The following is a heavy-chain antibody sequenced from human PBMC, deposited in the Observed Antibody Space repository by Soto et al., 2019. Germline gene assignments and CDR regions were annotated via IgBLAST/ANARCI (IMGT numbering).Heavy chain of an antibody. CDR1: GGSISSSSYY. CDR3: ARLGGSSGYYYEAVQY. Sequence: PSGTLSLTCTVSGGSISSSSYYWGWIRQPPGKGLEWIGSIYYSGSTYYNPSLKSRVTMTTDTSTSTAYMELRSLRSDDTAVYYCARLGGSSGYYYEAVQYWGQGTLVPVSS. J-gene: IGHJ4*02. V-gene: IGHV4-39*01. D-gene: IGHD3-22*01. CDR2: IYYSGST.